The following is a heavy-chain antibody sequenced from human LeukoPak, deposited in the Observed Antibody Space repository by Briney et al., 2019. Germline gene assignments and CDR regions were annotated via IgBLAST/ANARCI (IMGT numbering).Heavy chain of an antibody. CDR1: GFTFGDHA. D-gene: IGHD5-18*01. J-gene: IGHJ6*02. V-gene: IGHV3-49*04. CDR3: TRGPIQLWLYHGMDV. CDR2: IRSKTYGGTT. Sequence: GGSLRRSGTVSGFTFGDHAMSWVRQAPGKGLEWVGFIRSKTYGGTTEYAASVKGRFIISRDDSTSIAYLQMNSLKTEDTAVYYCTRGPIQLWLYHGMDVWGQGTTVTVSS.